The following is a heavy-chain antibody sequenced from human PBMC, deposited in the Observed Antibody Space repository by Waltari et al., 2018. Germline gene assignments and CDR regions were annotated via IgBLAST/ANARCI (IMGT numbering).Heavy chain of an antibody. CDR1: GFTVSNNY. CDR3: GNIGAFDI. V-gene: IGHV3-53*01. Sequence: EVQLVESGGGLIQPGGSLRISCAASGFTVSNNYITWVRQAPGKGLEWVSVIYSGGGTYYADSVRGRFTSSRDKVKNTVYLQRNSLRAEDTAVYYCGNIGAFDIWGQGTMVTVSS. D-gene: IGHD5-12*01. J-gene: IGHJ3*02. CDR2: IYSGGGT.